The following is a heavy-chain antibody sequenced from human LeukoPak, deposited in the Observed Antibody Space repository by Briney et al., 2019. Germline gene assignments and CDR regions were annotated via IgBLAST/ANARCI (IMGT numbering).Heavy chain of an antibody. CDR2: VHYSGTT. Sequence: SETLSLTCTVSDGSITNYDWSWVRQPPGKGLEFIGHVHYSGTTNYNPSLRSRVTISIDTSKKHFFLKLKSVTAADTAVYYCATGYGDFRVEGRYFYSWGQGALVTVSA. J-gene: IGHJ4*02. CDR3: ATGYGDFRVEGRYFYS. CDR1: DGSITNYD. V-gene: IGHV4-59*01. D-gene: IGHD4-17*01.